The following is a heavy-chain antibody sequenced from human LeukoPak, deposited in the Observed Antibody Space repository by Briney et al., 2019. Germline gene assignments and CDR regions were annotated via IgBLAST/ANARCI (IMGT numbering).Heavy chain of an antibody. V-gene: IGHV3-23*01. CDR2: VSGSGGAT. CDR1: GFTFSSYA. CDR3: AKVNDFWSGHFDY. Sequence: GGSLRLSCAASGFTFSSYAMSWVRQAPGKGLEWVSAVSGSGGATYYADSVKGRFTISRDNSKNTLYLQMNSLRAEDTAVYYCAKVNDFWSGHFDYWGQGTLVTVSS. D-gene: IGHD3-3*01. J-gene: IGHJ4*02.